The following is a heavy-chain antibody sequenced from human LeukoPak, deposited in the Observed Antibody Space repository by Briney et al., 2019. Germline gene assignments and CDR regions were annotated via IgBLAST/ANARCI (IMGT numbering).Heavy chain of an antibody. CDR2: IIPIFGTA. CDR3: ARARDGYNPIFDY. Sequence: PVEVSCKGSGGTLRSYAFNWVGQAPGQRVEWRGGIIPIFGTANYAQKFQGRVTITADESTSTAYMELSSLRSEDTAVYYCARARDGYNPIFDYWGQGTLVTVSS. J-gene: IGHJ4*02. CDR1: GGTLRSYA. V-gene: IGHV1-69*13. D-gene: IGHD5-24*01.